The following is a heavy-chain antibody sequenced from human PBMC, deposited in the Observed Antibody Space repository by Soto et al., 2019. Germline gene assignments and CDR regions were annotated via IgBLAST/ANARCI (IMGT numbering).Heavy chain of an antibody. J-gene: IGHJ6*02. CDR3: ARVHISSYYYGMDV. CDR1: GGSISSGSYY. CDR2: IYYSGNT. V-gene: IGHV4-39*07. D-gene: IGHD2-21*01. Sequence: PSETLSVTCTVSGGSISSGSYYWGWIRQPPGKGLEWIGSIYYSGNTYYNPSLKSRVTISVDTAKNQFSLKLSSVTAADTAVYYCARVHISSYYYGMDVWGQGTTVTVSS.